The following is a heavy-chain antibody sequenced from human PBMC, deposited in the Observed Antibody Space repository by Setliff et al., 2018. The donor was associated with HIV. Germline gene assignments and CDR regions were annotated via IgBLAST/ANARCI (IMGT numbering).Heavy chain of an antibody. CDR2: IWYDGSNK. V-gene: IGHV3-30*02. CDR1: GFTFSSYG. CDR3: AKEGGGYSYMGFDY. J-gene: IGHJ4*02. Sequence: PGGSLRLSCAASGFTFSSYGMHWVRQAPGKGLEWVAVIWYDGSNKYYADSVKGRFTISRDNSKNTLYLQMNSLRAEDTAVYYCAKEGGGYSYMGFDYWGQGTLVTVSS. D-gene: IGHD5-18*01.